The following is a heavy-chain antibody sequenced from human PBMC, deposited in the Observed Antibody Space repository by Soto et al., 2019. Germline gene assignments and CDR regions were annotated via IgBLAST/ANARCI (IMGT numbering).Heavy chain of an antibody. CDR2: IDSNGGGT. CDR1: GYTFTGYY. CDR3: ARWSTYYYDTSGYWDL. V-gene: IGHV1-2*04. Sequence: QVQLVQSGAEVKKPGASVKVSCKASGYTFTGYYMHWLRQAPGQGLEWMGWIDSNGGGTNYAQKFQGWVTMTRDTSINTAYMELSRLTSDDTAVYYCARWSTYYYDTSGYWDLWGQGTLVTVSS. D-gene: IGHD3-22*01. J-gene: IGHJ4*02.